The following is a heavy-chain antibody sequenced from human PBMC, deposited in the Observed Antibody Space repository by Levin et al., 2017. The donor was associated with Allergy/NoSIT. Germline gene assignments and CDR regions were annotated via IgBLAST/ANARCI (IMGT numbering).Heavy chain of an antibody. CDR3: ARESYLTEQQLVPQYFQH. CDR1: GGTFSSYA. D-gene: IGHD6-13*01. CDR2: IIPIFGTA. J-gene: IGHJ1*01. Sequence: KISCKASGGTFSSYAISWVRQAPGQGLEWMGGIIPIFGTANYAQKFQGRVTITADESTSTAYMELSSLRSEDTAVYYCARESYLTEQQLVPQYFQHWGQGTLVTVSS. V-gene: IGHV1-69*01.